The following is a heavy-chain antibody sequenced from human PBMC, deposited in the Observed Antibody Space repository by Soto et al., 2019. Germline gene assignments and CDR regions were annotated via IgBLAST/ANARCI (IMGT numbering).Heavy chain of an antibody. Sequence: PGESLKISCEVSGFIFTNYWIAWVRQMPGKGLEWMGGIYPADSQTRYSPTFQGQVAISADKSVNTAYLQWRSLKASDTAIYFCVSQAIGYKSRWFDPSGQGTLGTLST. D-gene: IGHD1-20*01. CDR1: GFIFTNYW. J-gene: IGHJ5*02. CDR2: IYPADSQT. V-gene: IGHV5-51*01. CDR3: VSQAIGYKSRWFDP.